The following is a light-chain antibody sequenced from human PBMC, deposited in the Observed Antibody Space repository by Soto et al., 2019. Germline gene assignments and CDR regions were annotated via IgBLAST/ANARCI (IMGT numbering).Light chain of an antibody. V-gene: IGLV2-14*01. J-gene: IGLJ2*01. CDR1: SSDVGGYNY. Sequence: QSALTQPASVSGSPGQSATISCTGTSSDVGGYNYISWYQQHPGKAPKFIIYDVRNRPSGVSDRFSGSRSGNTAALTISGIQAEDEADYYCSSYTGSGPVILGRGTTLTVL. CDR3: SSYTGSGPVI. CDR2: DVR.